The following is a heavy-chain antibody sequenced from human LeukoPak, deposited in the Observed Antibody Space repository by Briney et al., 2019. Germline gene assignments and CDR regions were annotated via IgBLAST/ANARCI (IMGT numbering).Heavy chain of an antibody. CDR2: INSDGSST. CDR1: GFTFSSYW. J-gene: IGHJ5*02. CDR3: ARVLGYCSSTSCSGWFDP. Sequence: GGSLRLSCAASGFTFSSYWMHWVRQAPGKGLVWVSRINSDGSSTSYADSVKGRSTISRDNAKNTLYLQMNSLRAEDTAVYYCARVLGYCSSTSCSGWFDPWGQGTLVTVSS. D-gene: IGHD2-2*01. V-gene: IGHV3-74*01.